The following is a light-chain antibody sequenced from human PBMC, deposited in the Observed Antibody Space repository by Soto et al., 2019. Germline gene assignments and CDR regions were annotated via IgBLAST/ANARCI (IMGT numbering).Light chain of an antibody. CDR1: QSVTSN. CDR2: RAS. CDR3: QQLNSYPRT. J-gene: IGKJ4*01. Sequence: EVVMTQSPGAVSVSPGERATLSCRASQSVTSNVAWYQQKPGQAPRLLIYRASARATGVPARFSGSGSGTEFTLTISSLQPEDFATYYCQQLNSYPRTFGGGTKVDIK. V-gene: IGKV3-15*01.